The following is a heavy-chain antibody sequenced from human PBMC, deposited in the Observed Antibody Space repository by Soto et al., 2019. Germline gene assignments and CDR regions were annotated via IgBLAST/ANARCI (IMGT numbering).Heavy chain of an antibody. D-gene: IGHD3-10*01. J-gene: IGHJ4*02. CDR1: GGSISSSSYY. CDR2: IYYSGST. CDR3: ASQVWSWFGELKGVDY. Sequence: QLQLQESGPGLVKPSETLSLTCTVSGGSISSSSYYWGWIRQPPGKGLEWIGSIYYSGSTYYNPSLKSRVTISVDTSKNQFSLKLSSVTAADTAVYYCASQVWSWFGELKGVDYWGQGTLVTVSS. V-gene: IGHV4-39*01.